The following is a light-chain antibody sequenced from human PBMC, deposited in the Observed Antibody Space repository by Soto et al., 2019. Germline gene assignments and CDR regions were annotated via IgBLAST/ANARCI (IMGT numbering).Light chain of an antibody. CDR1: SSNIGSPYD. J-gene: IGLJ1*01. V-gene: IGLV1-40*01. CDR2: GNT. CDR3: QSYDDSLSVHYV. Sequence: QSVLTQTTSVSGAPGQRVTISCTGSSSNIGSPYDVQWYQQLPGTAPKLLIHGNTNRPSGVPDRFSGSKSGTSASLAITGLQADDEADYYCQSYDDSLSVHYVFGTGTKVTVL.